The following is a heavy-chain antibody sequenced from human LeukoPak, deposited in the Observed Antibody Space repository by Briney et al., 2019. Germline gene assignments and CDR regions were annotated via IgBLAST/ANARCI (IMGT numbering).Heavy chain of an antibody. J-gene: IGHJ4*02. D-gene: IGHD2-8*01. V-gene: IGHV5-51*01. CDR2: IYVGDSDT. CDR3: GTIGELMDHWEN. Sequence: GESLKISCKASPYGFTSSCVAWVRQRPGKGLEWMGIIYVGDSDTRYSPSFEGHVTISADKSTNTAYLQWSILKGADSCTYYCGTIGELMDHWENWGQGTLVTVSS. CDR1: PYGFTSSC.